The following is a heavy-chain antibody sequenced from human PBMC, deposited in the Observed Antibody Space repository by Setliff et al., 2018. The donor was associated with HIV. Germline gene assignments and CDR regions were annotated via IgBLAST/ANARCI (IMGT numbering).Heavy chain of an antibody. D-gene: IGHD6-13*01. Sequence: ASVKVSCKASGYRFPTYETHWVRQAPGEGLEWIGIITPFGGSTYYAQKFQGRVTLTMDTSTSTFYMELSSLRFEDTAVYYCARAPPSGKARPYYFDYWGQGTLVTVSS. CDR3: ARAPPSGKARPYYFDY. CDR2: ITPFGGST. J-gene: IGHJ4*02. V-gene: IGHV1-46*01. CDR1: GYRFPTYE.